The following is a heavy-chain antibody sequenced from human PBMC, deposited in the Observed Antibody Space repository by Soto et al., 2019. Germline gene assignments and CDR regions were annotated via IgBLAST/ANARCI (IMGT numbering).Heavy chain of an antibody. V-gene: IGHV3-23*01. Sequence: PGGSLRLSCAASGFTFSSYAMSWVRQAPGKGLEWVSAISGSGGSTYYADSVKGRFTISRDNSKNTLYLQMNSLRAEDTAVYYCASEYDFWSGYYTGVPDYWGQGTLVTVSS. CDR1: GFTFSSYA. J-gene: IGHJ4*02. CDR2: ISGSGGST. CDR3: ASEYDFWSGYYTGVPDY. D-gene: IGHD3-3*01.